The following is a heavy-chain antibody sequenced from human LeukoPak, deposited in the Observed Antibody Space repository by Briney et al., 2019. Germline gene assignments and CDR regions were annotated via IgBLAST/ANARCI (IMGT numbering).Heavy chain of an antibody. CDR1: GYTFTSYD. V-gene: IGHV1-8*03. CDR3: ARGFGIQLLGVSFGFRMDV. D-gene: IGHD5-18*01. J-gene: IGHJ6*04. CDR2: MNPNSGNT. Sequence: ASVTVSCKASGYTFTSYDINWVRQAPGQGLEWMGWMNPNSGNTDYAQKFQDRVTITRNTSISTAYMELSSLRSEDTAVYYCARGFGIQLLGVSFGFRMDVWGKGTTVTVSS.